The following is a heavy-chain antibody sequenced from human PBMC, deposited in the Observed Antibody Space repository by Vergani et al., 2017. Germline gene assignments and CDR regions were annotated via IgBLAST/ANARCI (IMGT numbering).Heavy chain of an antibody. Sequence: QVQLQESGPGLVKSSETLSLTCSVSFDSIRNLYCNWIRQPPGKGLEWIGSIHYSENTNYNPSLKTRVTISVDTSKNQFSLKLSSVTAADTAVYYCARVTPIGYCSGGSCYVFDYWGQGTLVTVSS. D-gene: IGHD2-15*01. CDR3: ARVTPIGYCSGGSCYVFDY. J-gene: IGHJ4*02. CDR1: FDSIRNLY. CDR2: IHYSENT. V-gene: IGHV4-59*08.